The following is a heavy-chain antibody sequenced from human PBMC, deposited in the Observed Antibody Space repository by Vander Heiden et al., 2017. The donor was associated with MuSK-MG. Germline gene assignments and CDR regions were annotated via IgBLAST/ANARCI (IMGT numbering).Heavy chain of an antibody. CDR2: IIPIFGTA. CDR1: GGTFSSYA. CDR3: ARDKGELLWFGEFDYYYGMDV. V-gene: IGHV1-69*01. D-gene: IGHD3-10*01. J-gene: IGHJ6*02. Sequence: QVQLVQSGAEVKKPGPSVKVACKASGGTFSSYAISWVRQAPGQGLEWMGGIIPIFGTANYAQKFQGRVTITADESTSTAYMELSSLRSEDTAVYYCARDKGELLWFGEFDYYYGMDVWGQGTTVTVSS.